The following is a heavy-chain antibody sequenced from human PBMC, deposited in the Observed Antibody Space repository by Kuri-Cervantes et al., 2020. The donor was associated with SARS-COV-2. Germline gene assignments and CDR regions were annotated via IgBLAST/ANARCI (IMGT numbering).Heavy chain of an antibody. Sequence: GGSLRLSCAASGFTFSSYSMNWVRQAPGKGLEWVSSISSSSSYIYYADSVKGRFIISRDNAKNSLYLQMNSLRAEDTAVYYCARDRSTHYFDYWGQGTLVTVSS. CDR2: ISSSSSYI. V-gene: IGHV3-21*01. J-gene: IGHJ4*02. CDR1: GFTFSSYS. CDR3: ARDRSTHYFDY.